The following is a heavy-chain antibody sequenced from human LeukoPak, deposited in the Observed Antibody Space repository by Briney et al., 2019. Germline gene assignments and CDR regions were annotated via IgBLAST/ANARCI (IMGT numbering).Heavy chain of an antibody. CDR3: AKAGSGYSYFDH. CDR1: GFIFSGYA. J-gene: IGHJ4*02. Sequence: GGSLRLSCAASGFIFSGYAMSWVRQAPGKGLEWVSGISGGGGSTYYADSVKGRFVISRDNSKNRLFLQMNSLRAEDTAVYYCAKAGSGYSYFDHWGQGTLVTVSS. CDR2: ISGGGGST. V-gene: IGHV3-23*01. D-gene: IGHD3-22*01.